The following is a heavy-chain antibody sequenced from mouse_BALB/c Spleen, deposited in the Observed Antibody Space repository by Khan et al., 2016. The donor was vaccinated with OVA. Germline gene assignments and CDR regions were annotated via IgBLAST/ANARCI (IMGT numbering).Heavy chain of an antibody. CDR3: ARSWAMDY. Sequence: EVKVVESGGGLVQPGGSRKLSCAASGFTFSDYGLAWVRQAPGKGPEWVAFISSLAYSIYYADTVTGRLTISRENAKNTLYLEMSSLRSEDTALYYCARSWAMDYWGQGTSVTVSS. V-gene: IGHV5-15*02. CDR1: GFTFSDYG. J-gene: IGHJ4*01. CDR2: ISSLAYSI.